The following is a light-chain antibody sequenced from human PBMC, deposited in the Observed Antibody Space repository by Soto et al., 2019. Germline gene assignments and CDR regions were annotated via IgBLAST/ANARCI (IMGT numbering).Light chain of an antibody. CDR3: QQTLSVPRT. CDR2: AAS. Sequence: DIQMTQSPSALSASVGDRVTITCRASQSITNYLNWYQHKPGQAPNLLIYAASTLQAGVPSRFRGSGSGTDFTLTITGLQPEDSATYYCQQTLSVPRTFGLGTKVDIK. V-gene: IGKV1-39*01. CDR1: QSITNY. J-gene: IGKJ1*01.